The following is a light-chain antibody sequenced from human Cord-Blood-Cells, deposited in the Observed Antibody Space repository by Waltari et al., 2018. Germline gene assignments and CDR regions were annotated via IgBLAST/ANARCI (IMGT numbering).Light chain of an antibody. CDR2: QDS. Sequence: SYELTQPLSVSVSPGQTASITCSGDKSGDKYACWYQQKPGQSPVLVIYQDSKRPSGIPERFAGSNSGNTATLTISGTQAMDEADYYCQAWDSSTAHVVFGGGTKLTVL. CDR1: KSGDKY. CDR3: QAWDSSTAHVV. V-gene: IGLV3-1*01. J-gene: IGLJ2*01.